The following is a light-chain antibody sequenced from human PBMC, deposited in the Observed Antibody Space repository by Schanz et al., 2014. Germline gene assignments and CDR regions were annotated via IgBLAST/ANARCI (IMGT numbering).Light chain of an antibody. CDR3: SSYTSSSTLL. CDR1: RSDVGAYNY. V-gene: IGLV2-14*01. Sequence: QSALTQPRSVSGSPGQSVTISCAGDRSDVGAYNYVSWYQQHPGKAPKLIIYDVSDRPSAVSSRFSGSKSGNTASLTISGLQTEDEADYYCSSYTSSSTLLFGGGTKLTVL. J-gene: IGLJ2*01. CDR2: DVS.